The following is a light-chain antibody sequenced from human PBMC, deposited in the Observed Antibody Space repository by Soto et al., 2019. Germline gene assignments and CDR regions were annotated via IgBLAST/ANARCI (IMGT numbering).Light chain of an antibody. CDR2: GNS. CDR1: SSNIGAGYD. V-gene: IGLV1-40*01. J-gene: IGLJ1*01. CDR3: QSYDSSLSGAYV. Sequence: QSVLTQPPSVSAAPGQRVTISCTGSSSNIGAGYDVHWYQQLPGTAHKLLIYGNSNRTSGVPDRFSGSNSGTSASLAITGLQAEDEDDYYCQSYDSSLSGAYVFGTGTKLTVL.